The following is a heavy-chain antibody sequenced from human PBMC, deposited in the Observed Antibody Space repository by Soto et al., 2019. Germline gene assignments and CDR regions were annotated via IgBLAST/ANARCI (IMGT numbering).Heavy chain of an antibody. Sequence: QVQLQQWGAGLLKPSETLSLTCAVYGGSFSGYYWSWIRQPPGKGLEWIGEINHSGRTNYNPSLKRRVTISVDTSKNQFSLKLSSVTAADTAVYYCARGGDRGYSYWGQGTLVTVSS. CDR1: GGSFSGYY. J-gene: IGHJ4*02. CDR3: ARGGDRGYSY. CDR2: INHSGRT. V-gene: IGHV4-34*01. D-gene: IGHD5-18*01.